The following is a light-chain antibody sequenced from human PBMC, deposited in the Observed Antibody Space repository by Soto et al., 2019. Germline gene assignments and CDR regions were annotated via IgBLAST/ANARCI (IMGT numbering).Light chain of an antibody. J-gene: IGLJ1*01. V-gene: IGLV1-47*01. Sequence: QSVLTQPPSVSGTPGQRVTISCSGGISNIGTNYVHWFQQLPGTAPKVLSNRDNQRPSGVPDRFSGSKSGTSASLAISGLQSEDEAEYYCAAWDDTVRSYVFGTGTKLPVL. CDR2: RDN. CDR1: ISNIGTNY. CDR3: AAWDDTVRSYV.